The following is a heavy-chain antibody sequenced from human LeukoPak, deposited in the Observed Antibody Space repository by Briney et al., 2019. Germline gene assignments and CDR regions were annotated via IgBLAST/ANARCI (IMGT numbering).Heavy chain of an antibody. CDR3: AKGPDYDYVWGSYRYYFDY. J-gene: IGHJ4*02. D-gene: IGHD3-16*02. Sequence: GGSLRLSYAASGFTFSSYAMSWVRQAPGKGLEWVSAISGSGGSTYYADSVKGRFTTSRDNSKNTLYLQMNSLRAGDTAVYYCAKGPDYDYVWGSYRYYFDYWGQGTLVTVSS. CDR2: ISGSGGST. V-gene: IGHV3-23*01. CDR1: GFTFSSYA.